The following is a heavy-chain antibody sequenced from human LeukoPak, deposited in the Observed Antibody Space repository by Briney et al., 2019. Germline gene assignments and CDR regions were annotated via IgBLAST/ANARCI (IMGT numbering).Heavy chain of an antibody. Sequence: GASVKVSCKASGYTFTSYGISWVRQAPGQGLEWMGWISAYNGNTNYAQKLQGRVTMTTDTSTSTTYMELRSLRSDDTAVYYCARVVSSSSGDAFDIWGQGTMVTVSS. J-gene: IGHJ3*02. CDR1: GYTFTSYG. CDR3: ARVVSSSSGDAFDI. V-gene: IGHV1-18*01. CDR2: ISAYNGNT. D-gene: IGHD6-6*01.